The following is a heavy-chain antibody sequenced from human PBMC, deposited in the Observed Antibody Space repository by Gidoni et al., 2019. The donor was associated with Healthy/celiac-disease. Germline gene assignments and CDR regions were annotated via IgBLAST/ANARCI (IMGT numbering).Heavy chain of an antibody. Sequence: EVQLLESGGGLVQPGGSLRLSCAASGFTFSSYAMSWVRQAPGQGLEWVSAIRGSGGSTYYADSVKDRFTISRDNSKNTLYLQMSSLRAEDTAVYYCADYNWNYRGFDYWGQGTLVTVSS. CDR1: GFTFSSYA. J-gene: IGHJ4*02. V-gene: IGHV3-23*01. D-gene: IGHD1-7*01. CDR2: IRGSGGST. CDR3: ADYNWNYRGFDY.